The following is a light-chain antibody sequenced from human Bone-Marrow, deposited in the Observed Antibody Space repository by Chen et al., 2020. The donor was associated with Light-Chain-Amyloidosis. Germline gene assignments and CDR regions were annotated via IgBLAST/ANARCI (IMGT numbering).Light chain of an antibody. CDR2: GKN. V-gene: IGLV3-19*01. CDR1: SLRSYY. J-gene: IGLJ2*01. Sequence: SSELTQDPAVSVALGQTVRITCQGDSLRSYYASWYQQKPGQAPVLVIYGKNNRPSGIPDRFSGDSSGNTASLTITGDQAEDEADYYCNSRDSSGNHVVFGGGTKLTVL. CDR3: NSRDSSGNHVV.